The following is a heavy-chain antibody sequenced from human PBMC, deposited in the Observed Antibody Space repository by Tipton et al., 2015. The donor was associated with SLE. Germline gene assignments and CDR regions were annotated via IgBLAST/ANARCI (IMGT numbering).Heavy chain of an antibody. D-gene: IGHD3-3*01. CDR3: ASIFGVVIGLFDY. J-gene: IGHJ4*02. V-gene: IGHV3-30*04. Sequence: SLRLSCAASGFTFSSYAMHWVRQAPGKGLGWVAVISYDGSNKYYADSVKGRFTISRDNSKNTLYLQMNSLRAEDTAVYYCASIFGVVIGLFDYWGQGTLVTVSS. CDR1: GFTFSSYA. CDR2: ISYDGSNK.